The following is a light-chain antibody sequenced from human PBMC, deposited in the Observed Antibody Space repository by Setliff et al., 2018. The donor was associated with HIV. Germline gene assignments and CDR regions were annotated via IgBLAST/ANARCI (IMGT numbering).Light chain of an antibody. Sequence: QSVLAQPASVSGSPGQSITISCTGTSSDIGGYNYVSWYQQHPGKAPKLMIYDVSNRPSGVSNRFSGSKSGNTASLTISGLQAEDEADYYCTSYSSNTTLGIFGTGTKATVL. CDR2: DVS. V-gene: IGLV2-14*03. J-gene: IGLJ1*01. CDR1: SSDIGGYNY. CDR3: TSYSSNTTLGI.